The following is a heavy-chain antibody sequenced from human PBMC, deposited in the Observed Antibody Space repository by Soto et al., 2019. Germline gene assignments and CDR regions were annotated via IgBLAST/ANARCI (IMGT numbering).Heavy chain of an antibody. D-gene: IGHD4-4*01. J-gene: IGHJ4*02. CDR2: IYYSGST. CDR1: GGSISSSSYY. CDR3: ARHLGTVTTTWVY. V-gene: IGHV4-39*01. Sequence: PSETLSLTCTVSGGSISSSSYYWGWIRQPPGKGLEWIGSIYYSGSTYYNPSLKSRVTISVDTSKNQFSLKLSSVTAADTAVYYCARHLGTVTTTWVYWGQGTLVTVS.